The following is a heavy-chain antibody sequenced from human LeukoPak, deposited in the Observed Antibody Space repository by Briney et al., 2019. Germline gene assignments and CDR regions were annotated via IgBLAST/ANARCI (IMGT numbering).Heavy chain of an antibody. Sequence: TGGSLRLSCAASGFTVSSYYMSWVRQAPGKGLEWVSVIYSGGSTYYADSVKGRFTISRDNSKHTLYLPMNNLRGEDTAVYYCASSLGYSYEIWGQGTLVTVSS. CDR1: GFTVSSYY. CDR2: IYSGGST. V-gene: IGHV3-53*01. CDR3: ASSLGYSYEI. J-gene: IGHJ4*02. D-gene: IGHD5-18*01.